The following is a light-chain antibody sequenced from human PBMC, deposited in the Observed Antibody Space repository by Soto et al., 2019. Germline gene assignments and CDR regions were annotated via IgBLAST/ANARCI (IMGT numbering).Light chain of an antibody. V-gene: IGKV1-17*01. Sequence: DIQMTQSPSSLSASVGDRVTITCRASQSISSYLNWYQQKPGKAPKLLIYAASTLHSGVPSRFSGSGSGTEFTLTISSLQPEDFATYYCLQHNTYPWTCGQGTKVDIK. CDR3: LQHNTYPWT. CDR2: AAS. CDR1: QSISSY. J-gene: IGKJ1*01.